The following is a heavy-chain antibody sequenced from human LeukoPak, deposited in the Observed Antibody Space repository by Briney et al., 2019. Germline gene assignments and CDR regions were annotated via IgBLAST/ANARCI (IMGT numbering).Heavy chain of an antibody. CDR3: AGGGAYTYGYY. Sequence: ASVKVSCKASGYTFTDYYIHWVRQAPGQGLEWMGWISPNSGGTNYAQKFQGRVTMTRDTSISTAYMELSSLRSDDTAVYYCAGGGAYTYGYYWGQGTLVTVSS. J-gene: IGHJ4*02. V-gene: IGHV1-2*02. D-gene: IGHD5-18*01. CDR2: ISPNSGGT. CDR1: GYTFTDYY.